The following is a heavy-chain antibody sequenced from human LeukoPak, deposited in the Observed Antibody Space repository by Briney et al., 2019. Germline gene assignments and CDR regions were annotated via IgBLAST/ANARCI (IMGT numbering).Heavy chain of an antibody. D-gene: IGHD5-18*01. Sequence: SVKVSCKASGGTFSNYAISWVRQAPGQGLEWMGGIIPISGTPNYAQKMQGRVTLTADKSTNTVYMELSSLRSEDTAIYYCARVEGYINGKDYYYYYMDVWGHGTTVTVSS. CDR2: IIPISGTP. CDR3: ARVEGYINGKDYYYYYMDV. V-gene: IGHV1-69*06. J-gene: IGHJ6*03. CDR1: GGTFSNYA.